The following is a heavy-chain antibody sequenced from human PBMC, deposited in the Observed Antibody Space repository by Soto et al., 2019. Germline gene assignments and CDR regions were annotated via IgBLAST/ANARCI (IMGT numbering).Heavy chain of an antibody. D-gene: IGHD3-22*01. CDR2: ISYDGSNK. CDR1: GFTFSSYG. V-gene: IGHV3-30*18. Sequence: GGSLRLSCAASGFTFSSYGMHWVRQAPGKGLEWVAVISYDGSNKYYADSVKGRFTISRDNSKNTLYLQMNSLRAEDTAVYYCAKGRDSSGYHRVYFDYWGQGTLVTVSS. CDR3: AKGRDSSGYHRVYFDY. J-gene: IGHJ4*02.